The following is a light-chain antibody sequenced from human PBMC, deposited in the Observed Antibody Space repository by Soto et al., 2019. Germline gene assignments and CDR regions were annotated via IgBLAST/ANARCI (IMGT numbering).Light chain of an antibody. V-gene: IGKV1-33*01. CDR2: DAS. CDR3: QHYQTLPLT. CDR1: QDIANS. Sequence: DIQMTQSPSSLSASVGDRVTITCQASQDIANSLNWYQQKPGKAPNLLIYDASNLETGVPSRFKGSGAGTDFTFTISSLQPEDIATYFCQHYQTLPLTFGGGTKLKIK. J-gene: IGKJ4*01.